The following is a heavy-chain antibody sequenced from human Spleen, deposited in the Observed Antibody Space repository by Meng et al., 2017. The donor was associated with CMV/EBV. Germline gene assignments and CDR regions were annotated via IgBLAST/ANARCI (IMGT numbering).Heavy chain of an antibody. J-gene: IGHJ6*02. CDR3: ARESSGSFVLDV. CDR1: GFTFSSYG. V-gene: IGHV3-30*02. Sequence: GGSLRLSCAASGFTFSSYGMHWVRQAPGKGLEWVAFIRYDGSNKYYADSVKGRFTISRDNAENSLYLQMNGLRAEDTAIYYCARESSGSFVLDVWGQGTTVTVSS. D-gene: IGHD6-25*01. CDR2: IRYDGSNK.